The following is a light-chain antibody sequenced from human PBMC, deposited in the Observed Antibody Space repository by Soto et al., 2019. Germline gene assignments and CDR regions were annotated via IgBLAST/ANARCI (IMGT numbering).Light chain of an antibody. Sequence: EIVLTQSPGTLSLSPGERATLSCRASQSVSSSYLAWYQQKPGQAPRLLIYGASSRATGIPDRFSGSGSGTDFTLTISRLEPEDFAVYYCQQYGSSPNTFGQGTDWRL. CDR3: QQYGSSPNT. CDR2: GAS. J-gene: IGKJ5*01. V-gene: IGKV3-20*01. CDR1: QSVSSSY.